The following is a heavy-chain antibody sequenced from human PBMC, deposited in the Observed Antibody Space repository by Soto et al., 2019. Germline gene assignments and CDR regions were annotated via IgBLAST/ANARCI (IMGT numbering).Heavy chain of an antibody. CDR1: GFTFSSYG. Sequence: QVQLVESGGGVVQPGRSLRLSCAASGFTFSSYGMHWVRQAPGKGLEWVAVISYDGSNKYYADSVKGRFTISRDNSKKTLFLQVNCLRAEYTAVYYCENVDGSGEQLVVDYWGQGTLVTVSS. D-gene: IGHD6-6*01. J-gene: IGHJ4*02. V-gene: IGHV3-30*18. CDR3: ENVDGSGEQLVVDY. CDR2: ISYDGSNK.